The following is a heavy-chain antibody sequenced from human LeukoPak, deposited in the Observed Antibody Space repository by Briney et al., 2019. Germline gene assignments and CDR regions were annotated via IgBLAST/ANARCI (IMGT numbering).Heavy chain of an antibody. D-gene: IGHD2-8*01. Sequence: GGSLRLSCAASGFTFSVIAVHWVRQAPGKGLEWVAYIQYDGSNEQYADSVKGRFSISRDSSKNILYLQMNSLRAEDTAVYYCAKDRCSNGVGCYYYYMDVWGKGTTVTISS. V-gene: IGHV3-30*04. J-gene: IGHJ6*03. CDR2: IQYDGSNE. CDR3: AKDRCSNGVGCYYYYMDV. CDR1: GFTFSVIA.